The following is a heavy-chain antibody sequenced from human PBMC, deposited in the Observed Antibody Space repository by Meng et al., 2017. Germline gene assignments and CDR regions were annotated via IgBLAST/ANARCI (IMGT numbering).Heavy chain of an antibody. J-gene: IGHJ4*02. CDR3: HSGWYQAGDDY. Sequence: QVPLVQCGAEVKKPGSAVKVSCKASGGTFSSYAISLVRQAPGQGLEWMGGIIPIFGTANYAQKFQGRVTITADKSTSTAYMELSSLRSEDTAVYYCHSGWYQAGDDYWGQGTLVTVSS. V-gene: IGHV1-69*06. CDR1: GGTFSSYA. CDR2: IIPIFGTA. D-gene: IGHD6-19*01.